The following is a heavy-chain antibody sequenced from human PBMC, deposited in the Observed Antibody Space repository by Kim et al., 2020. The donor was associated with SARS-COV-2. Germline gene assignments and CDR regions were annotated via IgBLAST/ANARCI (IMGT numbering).Heavy chain of an antibody. V-gene: IGHV4-34*01. J-gene: IGHJ4*02. CDR2: INHSGST. CDR1: GGSFSGYY. CDR3: ARGLVTVTNYFDY. Sequence: SETLSLTCAVYGGSFSGYYWSWIRQPPGKGLEWIGEINHSGSTNYNPSLKSRVTISVDTSKNQFSLKLSSVTAADTAVYYCARGLVTVTNYFDYWGQGTLVTVSS. D-gene: IGHD4-4*01.